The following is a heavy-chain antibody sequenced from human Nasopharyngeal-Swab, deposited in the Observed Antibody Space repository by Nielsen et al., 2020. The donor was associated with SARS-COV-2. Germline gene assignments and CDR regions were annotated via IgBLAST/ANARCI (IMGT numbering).Heavy chain of an antibody. V-gene: IGHV3-7*01. CDR2: IKHDGSEK. J-gene: IGHJ1*01. Sequence: GESLKISCAASGITFSTYWMSWVRQAPGKGLEWVANIKHDGSEKYYVDSVKGRFTVSRDNAKNSLFLQMNSPRAEDTAVYYCARDLGGGYCTTTNCPGSWGQGTLVTVSS. CDR3: ARDLGGGYCTTTNCPGS. D-gene: IGHD2-2*01. CDR1: GITFSTYW.